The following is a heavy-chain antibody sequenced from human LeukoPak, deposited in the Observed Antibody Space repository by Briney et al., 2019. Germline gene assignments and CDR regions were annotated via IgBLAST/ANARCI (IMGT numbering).Heavy chain of an antibody. D-gene: IGHD3-3*01. V-gene: IGHV1-69*04. Sequence: SVKVSCKASGGTFSSYAISWVRQAPGQGFEWMGRIIPILGIANYAQKFQGRVTITADKSTSTAYMELRSLRSDDTAVYYCARAGTDYDFWSPDVWGKGTTVTVSS. CDR1: GGTFSSYA. CDR3: ARAGTDYDFWSPDV. J-gene: IGHJ6*04. CDR2: IIPILGIA.